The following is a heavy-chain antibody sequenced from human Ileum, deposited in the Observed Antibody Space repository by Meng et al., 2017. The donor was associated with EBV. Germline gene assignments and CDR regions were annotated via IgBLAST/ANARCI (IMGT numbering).Heavy chain of an antibody. CDR2: ISSENYT. J-gene: IGHJ4*02. D-gene: IGHD2-15*01. V-gene: IGHV3-30*03. Sequence: QVKLVGLGGFVVQPGRSLRPSCVVAGLTFSKQIIHWIRQAPGEGLDWVAVISSENYTYYSDSVKGRFTITRDNSANTVYLQMDNLGPQDTALYFCTRQGQDLWGQGTLVTVSS. CDR3: TRQGQDL. CDR1: GLTFSKQI.